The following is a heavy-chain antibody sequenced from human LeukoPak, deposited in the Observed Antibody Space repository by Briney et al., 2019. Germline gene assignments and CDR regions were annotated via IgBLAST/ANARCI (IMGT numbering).Heavy chain of an antibody. CDR1: GYSFTSYW. CDR3: ARRSDRKAFDY. Sequence: GESLKISCKGSGYSFTSYWIGWVRQMPGKGLEWMGIIYPGDSDIRYSPSFQGHVTISADKSTSTAYLQWVSLKASDTAMYYCARRSDRKAFDYWGQGTLVTVSS. V-gene: IGHV5-51*01. D-gene: IGHD3-22*01. J-gene: IGHJ4*02. CDR2: IYPGDSDI.